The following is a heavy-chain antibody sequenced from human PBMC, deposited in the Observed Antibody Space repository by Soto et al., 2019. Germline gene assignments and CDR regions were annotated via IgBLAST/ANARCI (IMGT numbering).Heavy chain of an antibody. J-gene: IGHJ4*02. CDR2: IKQDGSEK. Sequence: PGGSLRLSCAASGFTFSSYAMSWVRQAPGKGLEWVANIKQDGSEKYYVDSVKGRFTISRDNAKNSLYLQMNSLRAEDTAVYYCARDKRYCSGGSCYRLDYWGQGTLVTVSS. D-gene: IGHD2-15*01. CDR3: ARDKRYCSGGSCYRLDY. V-gene: IGHV3-7*05. CDR1: GFTFSSYA.